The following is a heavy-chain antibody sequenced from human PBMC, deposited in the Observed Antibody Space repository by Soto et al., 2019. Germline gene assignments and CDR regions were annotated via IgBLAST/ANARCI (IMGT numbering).Heavy chain of an antibody. Sequence: QVQLQESGPGLVKHSQTLSLTCTVSGGSISSGGYYWSWIRQHPGKGLEWIGYIYYSGSTYYNPSLKSRVTISVDTSKNQFSLKLSSVTAADTAVYYCARLLRQEKTYYFDYWGQGTLVTVSS. CDR1: GGSISSGGYY. CDR2: IYYSGST. J-gene: IGHJ4*02. V-gene: IGHV4-31*03. D-gene: IGHD6-25*01. CDR3: ARLLRQEKTYYFDY.